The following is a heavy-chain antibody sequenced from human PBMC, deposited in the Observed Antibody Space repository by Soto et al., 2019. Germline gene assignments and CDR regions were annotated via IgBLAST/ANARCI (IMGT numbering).Heavy chain of an antibody. CDR2: IRSIADSYAT. J-gene: IGHJ4*02. CDR3: ARLVEWESGYNFDY. D-gene: IGHD1-26*01. V-gene: IGHV3-73*02. Sequence: EVQLVESGGGLVQSGGSLKLSCVASGFTFSGSAMHWVRQASGKGLEWVGRIRSIADSYATAYAASLIGRFTISRDDSKNTAYLQMTGLKTEDTAVDYCARLVEWESGYNFDYWGQGALVTVSS. CDR1: GFTFSGSA.